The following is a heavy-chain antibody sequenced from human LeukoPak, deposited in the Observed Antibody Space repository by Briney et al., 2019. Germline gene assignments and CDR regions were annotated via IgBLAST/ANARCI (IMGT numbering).Heavy chain of an antibody. CDR1: GFIFTHHA. J-gene: IGHJ4*02. Sequence: GGSLRLSCAASGFIFTHHAIHWVRQGPGKGLEWLGVTSYDGKNIHYSASAKGRFTIFRDNSKNTLYLQMNSLRAEDTAVYYCAKSKSQSIAAARVTGYWGQGTLVTVSS. V-gene: IGHV3-30*07. D-gene: IGHD6-13*01. CDR3: AKSKSQSIAAARVTGY. CDR2: TSYDGKNI.